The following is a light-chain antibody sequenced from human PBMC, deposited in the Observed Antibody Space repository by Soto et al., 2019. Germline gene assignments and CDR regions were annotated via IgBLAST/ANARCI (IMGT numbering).Light chain of an antibody. CDR2: EGS. V-gene: IGLV2-14*02. CDR3: SSYTSSSTLV. CDR1: SSDVGSYNS. J-gene: IGLJ1*01. Sequence: QSVLTQPASVSGSPGQSIAISCTGTSSDVGSYNSVSWYQQHPGKAPKLMIYEGSNRPSGVSNRFSGSKSGNTASLTISGLQAEDEADYYCSSYTSSSTLVFGTGTKVTVL.